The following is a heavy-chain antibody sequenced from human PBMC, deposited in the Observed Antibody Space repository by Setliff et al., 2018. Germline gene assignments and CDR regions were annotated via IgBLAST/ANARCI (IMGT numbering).Heavy chain of an antibody. J-gene: IGHJ4*02. D-gene: IGHD6-19*01. CDR1: GGSISSSNW. V-gene: IGHV4-4*02. CDR2: IYHSGST. CDR3: ARDWGSSGWYFDY. Sequence: PSETLSLTCAVSGGSISSSNWWSWVRQPPGKGLEWIGEIYHSGSTNYNPSLKSRVTISVDKSQNQFSLKLSSVPAADPAVYYCARDWGSSGWYFDYWGQGTLVTVSS.